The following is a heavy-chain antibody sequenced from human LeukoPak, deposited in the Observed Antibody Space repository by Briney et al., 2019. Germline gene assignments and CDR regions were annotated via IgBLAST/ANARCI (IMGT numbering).Heavy chain of an antibody. CDR2: TSYDGSNK. D-gene: IGHD5-18*01. Sequence: GGSLRLSCAASGFTFSSYAMHWVRQAPGKGLEWVAVTSYDGSNKYYADSVKGRFTISGDNSKNTLYLQMNSLRAEDTAVYYCARDSYGYLFGPLPLDYWGQGTLVTVSS. J-gene: IGHJ4*02. CDR1: GFTFSSYA. CDR3: ARDSYGYLFGPLPLDY. V-gene: IGHV3-30*04.